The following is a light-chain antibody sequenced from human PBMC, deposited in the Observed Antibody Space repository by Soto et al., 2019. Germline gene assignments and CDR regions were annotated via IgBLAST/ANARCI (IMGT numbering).Light chain of an antibody. Sequence: SSELTQPPSVSVAPGQTATITCGGNNIGSKDVHWYQQKPGQAPVLVIYDDRDRPSGIPERFSGSTSGKTATLTISRVEAGDEADYYCQVWDSSSEHIVFGGGTKVTVL. CDR2: DDR. V-gene: IGLV3-21*02. J-gene: IGLJ2*01. CDR1: NIGSKD. CDR3: QVWDSSSEHIV.